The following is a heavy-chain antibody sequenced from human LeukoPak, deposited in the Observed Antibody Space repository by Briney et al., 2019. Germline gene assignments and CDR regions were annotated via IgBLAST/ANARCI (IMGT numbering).Heavy chain of an antibody. CDR2: IYPSGST. J-gene: IGHJ4*02. CDR3: ARDGHSDTSRALDY. D-gene: IGHD5-12*01. CDR1: GGSISSYY. Sequence: KPSETLSLTCTVSGGSISSYYWSWIRQPAGKGLEWIGRIYPSGSTNYNPSLKSRVTMSVDTSKNHFSLNLSSVTAADTAVYYCARDGHSDTSRALDYWGQGTLDTVSS. V-gene: IGHV4-4*07.